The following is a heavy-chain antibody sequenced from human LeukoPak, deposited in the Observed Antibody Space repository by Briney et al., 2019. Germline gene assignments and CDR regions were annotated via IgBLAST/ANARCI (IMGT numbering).Heavy chain of an antibody. CDR1: GGSISSSSYY. V-gene: IGHV4-39*07. Sequence: SETLSLTCTVSGGSISSSSYYWGWIRQPPGKGLEWIGSIYYSGSTYYNPSLKSRVTISVDTSKNQFSLKLSSVTAADTAVYHCARDRGYGILDYWGQGTLVTVSS. CDR3: ARDRGYGILDY. J-gene: IGHJ4*02. CDR2: IYYSGST. D-gene: IGHD5-12*01.